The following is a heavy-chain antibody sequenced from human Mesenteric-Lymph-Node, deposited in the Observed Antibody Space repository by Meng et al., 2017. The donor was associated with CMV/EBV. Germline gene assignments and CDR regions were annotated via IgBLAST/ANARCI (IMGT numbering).Heavy chain of an antibody. D-gene: IGHD3-10*01. V-gene: IGHV1-3*02. J-gene: IGHJ4*02. Sequence: ASVKVSCKASGYTFTSYAMHWVRQAPGQRLEWMGWSNAGNGNTKYSQEFQGRVTMTWDTSISTAYMELSTLTSDDTAVYYCAREYMGRGVDFDYWGQGTLVTVSS. CDR1: GYTFTSYA. CDR2: SNAGNGNT. CDR3: AREYMGRGVDFDY.